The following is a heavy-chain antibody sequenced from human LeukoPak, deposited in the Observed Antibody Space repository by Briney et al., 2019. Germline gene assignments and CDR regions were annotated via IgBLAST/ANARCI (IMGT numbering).Heavy chain of an antibody. CDR1: GFTFSDYY. V-gene: IGHV3-11*01. Sequence: PGGSLRLSCAASGFTFSDYYMSWIRQAPGKGLEWVSYISSSGSTIYYADSVKGRFTISRDNAKNSLYLQMNSLRAEDTALYYCAKASSGQQLQYFQHWGQGTLVTVSS. CDR2: ISSSGSTI. D-gene: IGHD6-13*01. J-gene: IGHJ1*01. CDR3: AKASSGQQLQYFQH.